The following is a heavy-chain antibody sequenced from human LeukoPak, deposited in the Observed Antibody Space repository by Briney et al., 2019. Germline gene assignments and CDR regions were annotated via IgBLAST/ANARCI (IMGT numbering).Heavy chain of an antibody. CDR1: GFTFSSYS. CDR2: ISSSSSYI. CDR3: AREVSYYYDSSGYYYFDY. D-gene: IGHD3-22*01. V-gene: IGHV3-21*01. Sequence: GESLKISCAASGFTFSSYSMNWVRQAPGKGLEWVSSISSSSSYIYYADSVKGRFTISRDNAKNSLYLQMNSLRAEDTAVYYCAREVSYYYDSSGYYYFDYWGQGTLVTVSS. J-gene: IGHJ4*02.